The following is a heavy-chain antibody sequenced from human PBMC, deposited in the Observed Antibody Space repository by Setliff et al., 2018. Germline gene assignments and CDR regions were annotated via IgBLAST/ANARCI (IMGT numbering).Heavy chain of an antibody. CDR1: GGTFGDYH. CDR2: INHRGST. D-gene: IGHD2-21*01. Sequence: PSETLSLTCAAYGGTFGDYHWTWIRQSPEKGLEWIGEINHRGSTNYNPSLKSRVTMSVDASKNQFSLNLKSVTAADTAVYHCSRHSPWHPLYYFDNWGQGILVTVSS. CDR3: SRHSPWHPLYYFDN. V-gene: IGHV4-34*01. J-gene: IGHJ4*02.